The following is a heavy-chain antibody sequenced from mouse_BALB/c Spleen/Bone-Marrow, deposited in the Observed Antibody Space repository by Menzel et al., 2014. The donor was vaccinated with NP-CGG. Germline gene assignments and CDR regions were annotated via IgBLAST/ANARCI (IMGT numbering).Heavy chain of an antibody. J-gene: IGHJ2*01. D-gene: IGHD1-1*01. V-gene: IGHV5-4*02. CDR3: ARGSSYFDY. CDR1: GFTFSDYY. Sequence: EVQVVEPGGGLVKPGGSLKLSCAASGFTFSDYYMYWVRQTPEKRLEWVATISDGGSYTYYPDSVKGRFTISRDNAKNNLYLQMSSLKSEDTAMYYCARGSSYFDYWGQGTTLTVSS. CDR2: ISDGGSYT.